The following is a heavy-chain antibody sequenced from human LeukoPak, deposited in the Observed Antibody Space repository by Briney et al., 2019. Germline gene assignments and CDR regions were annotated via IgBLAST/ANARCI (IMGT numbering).Heavy chain of an antibody. J-gene: IGHJ6*02. CDR2: IIPILGIA. CDR3: ARDLRDGYTSPYYYGMDA. D-gene: IGHD5-24*01. V-gene: IGHV1-69*04. CDR1: GGTFSSYA. Sequence: ASVKVSCKASGGTFSSYAISWVRQAPGQGLEWMGRIIPILGIANYAQKFQGRVTITADKSTSTAYMELSSLRSEDTAVYYCARDLRDGYTSPYYYGMDAWGQGTTVTVSS.